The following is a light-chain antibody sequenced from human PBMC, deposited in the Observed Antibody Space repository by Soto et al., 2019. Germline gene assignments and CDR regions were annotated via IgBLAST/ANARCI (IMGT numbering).Light chain of an antibody. Sequence: DIQMTQSPSTLSASVGDRVTITCRASQSISSWLAWYQQKPGKAPKLLIYDASSLPSGVPSRFSGSGSGTEFTLTISSLQPDDVATYYCQQYNSYLYTFGQGTKVDIK. CDR3: QQYNSYLYT. J-gene: IGKJ2*01. CDR1: QSISSW. CDR2: DAS. V-gene: IGKV1-5*01.